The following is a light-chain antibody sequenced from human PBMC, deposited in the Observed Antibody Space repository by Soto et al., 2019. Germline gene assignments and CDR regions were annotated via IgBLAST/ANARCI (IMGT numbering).Light chain of an antibody. CDR1: SSNIGSGT. Sequence: QSVLTQPPSVSGTPGQRVTFSCSGSSSNIGSGTVNWYQQLPGTAPKLLIYNDNQRPSGVPDRFSGSKSGTSASLAISGLQSEDEADYYCASWDVTLNGLYVFGTGTKLTVL. J-gene: IGLJ1*01. CDR2: NDN. CDR3: ASWDVTLNGLYV. V-gene: IGLV1-44*01.